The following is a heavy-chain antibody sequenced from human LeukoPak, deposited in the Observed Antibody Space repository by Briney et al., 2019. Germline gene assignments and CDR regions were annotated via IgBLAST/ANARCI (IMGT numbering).Heavy chain of an antibody. J-gene: IGHJ1*01. Sequence: ASVKVSCKASGGTFSNYGIIWVRQAPGQGLEWMGWINPNSGGTNYAQKFQGRVTMTRDTSISTAYMELSRLRSDDTAVYYCARERITMVRGVNSGYFQHWGQGTLVTVSS. D-gene: IGHD3-10*01. CDR2: INPNSGGT. V-gene: IGHV1-2*02. CDR1: GGTFSNYG. CDR3: ARERITMVRGVNSGYFQH.